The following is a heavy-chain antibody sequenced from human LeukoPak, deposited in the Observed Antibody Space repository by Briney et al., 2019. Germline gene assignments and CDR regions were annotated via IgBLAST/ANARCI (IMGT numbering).Heavy chain of an antibody. J-gene: IGHJ5*02. D-gene: IGHD3-3*01. CDR3: ARGLEWLTRRHTWFDP. Sequence: ASVKVSCKASSYTFTNYAFTWVRQAPGQGLEWMGWISAYNGNTNYAQKLQGRVTMTTDTSTSTAFMELRSLRSDDTAVYYCARGLEWLTRRHTWFDPWGQGTLVTVSS. CDR2: ISAYNGNT. CDR1: SYTFTNYA. V-gene: IGHV1-18*01.